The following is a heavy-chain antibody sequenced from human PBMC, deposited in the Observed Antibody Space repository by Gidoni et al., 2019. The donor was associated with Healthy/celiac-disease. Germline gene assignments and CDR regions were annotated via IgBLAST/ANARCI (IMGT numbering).Heavy chain of an antibody. J-gene: IGHJ4*02. V-gene: IGHV3-49*03. D-gene: IGHD3-22*01. CDR2: IRSKAYGGTT. Sequence: EVQLVESGGGLVQPGRSLRLSCTASGFTFGDYAMSWFRQAPGKGLEWVGFIRSKAYGGTTEYAASVKGRFTISRDDSKSIAYLQMNSLKTEDTAVYYCTRGDRAPPRYYYDSSVPPSLFDYWGQGTLVTVSS. CDR1: GFTFGDYA. CDR3: TRGDRAPPRYYYDSSVPPSLFDY.